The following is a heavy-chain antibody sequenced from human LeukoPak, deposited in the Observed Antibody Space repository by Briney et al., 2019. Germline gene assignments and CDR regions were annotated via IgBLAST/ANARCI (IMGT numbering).Heavy chain of an antibody. Sequence: GGSLRLSCAASGFTFSSYSMNWVRQAPGKGLEWVSSIASSSSHMFYADSVKGRFTISRDNAKNSLYLQMNSLRAEDTAVYYCARDRVYGSGWYDAFDIWGQGTMVTVSS. J-gene: IGHJ3*02. V-gene: IGHV3-21*06. CDR3: ARDRVYGSGWYDAFDI. D-gene: IGHD6-13*01. CDR2: IASSSSHM. CDR1: GFTFSSYS.